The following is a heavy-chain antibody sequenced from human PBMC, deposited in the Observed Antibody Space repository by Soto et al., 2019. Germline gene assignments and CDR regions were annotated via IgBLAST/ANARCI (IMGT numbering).Heavy chain of an antibody. V-gene: IGHV4-34*01. CDR3: ARGRPWLAIRPFDY. D-gene: IGHD6-19*01. CDR2: SNRSGST. Sequence: QVQLQQWGAGLLKPSETLSLTCAVYGGSLSGYYWSWIRQPPGKGLEWIGESNRSGSTNYNPSLKSRVTISVDTSKNPFSLKLTSVTAADTAVYYCARGRPWLAIRPFDYWGQGTLVTVSS. J-gene: IGHJ4*02. CDR1: GGSLSGYY.